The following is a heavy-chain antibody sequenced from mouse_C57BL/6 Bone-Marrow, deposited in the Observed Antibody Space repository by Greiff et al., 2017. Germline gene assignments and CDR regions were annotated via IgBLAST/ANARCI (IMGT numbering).Heavy chain of an antibody. CDR2: IYPTSGRT. CDR1: GYTFTSYW. V-gene: IGHV1-55*01. Sequence: VQLQQSGAELVKPGASVKMSCKASGYTFTSYWITWVKQRPGQGLEWIGDIYPTSGRTNYTEKFKSKAILTVDPSSNTAYMPLSSLTSEVSAVFYCARSGPLRRSFDYWGQGTTLTVSS. J-gene: IGHJ2*01. D-gene: IGHD3-1*01. CDR3: ARSGPLRRSFDY.